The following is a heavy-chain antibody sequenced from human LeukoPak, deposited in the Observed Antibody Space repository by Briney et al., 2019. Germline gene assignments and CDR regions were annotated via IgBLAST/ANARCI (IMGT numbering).Heavy chain of an antibody. V-gene: IGHV4-39*07. Sequence: PSETLSLTCTVSGGSISSSSYYWGWIRQPPGKGLEWIGSIYYSGSTYYNPSLKSRVTISVDTSKNQFSLKLSSVTAADTAVYYCARDGVMSDAFDIWGQGTMVTVSS. J-gene: IGHJ3*02. CDR3: ARDGVMSDAFDI. CDR2: IYYSGST. D-gene: IGHD2-8*01. CDR1: GGSISSSSYY.